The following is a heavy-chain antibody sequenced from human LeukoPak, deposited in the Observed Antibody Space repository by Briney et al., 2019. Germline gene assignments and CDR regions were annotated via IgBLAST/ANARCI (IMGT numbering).Heavy chain of an antibody. CDR1: GFTFSSYA. V-gene: IGHV3-23*01. Sequence: RGSLRLSCAASGFTFSSYAMSWVRQVPGKGLEWVSAISGSGSTYYADSVKGRFTISRDNAKNTLYLQMNSLRAEDTAVYYCARVRWDTVMGFDYWGQGTLVTVSS. CDR2: ISGSGST. J-gene: IGHJ4*02. CDR3: ARVRWDTVMGFDY. D-gene: IGHD5-18*01.